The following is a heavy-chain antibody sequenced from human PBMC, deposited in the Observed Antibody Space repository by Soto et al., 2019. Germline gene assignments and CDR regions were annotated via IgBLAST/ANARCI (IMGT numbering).Heavy chain of an antibody. J-gene: IGHJ6*02. CDR1: GFTFSTYV. CDR3: AKDFDPHCSSTSCYVGDYYYGMDV. CDR2: ISGSGDST. V-gene: IGHV3-23*01. Sequence: PGGSLRLSCAASGFTFSTYVMSWVRQAPGKGLEWVSSISGSGDSTFYADSVKGRFTISRDNSKNSLYLQMNSLRTEDTASYYCAKDFDPHCSSTSCYVGDYYYGMDVWGQGTTVTVSS. D-gene: IGHD2-2*01.